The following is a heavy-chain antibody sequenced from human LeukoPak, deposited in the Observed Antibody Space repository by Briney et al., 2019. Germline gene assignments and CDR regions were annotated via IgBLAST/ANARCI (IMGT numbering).Heavy chain of an antibody. CDR2: INHSGST. CDR1: GGSFSGYY. Sequence: SETLSLTCAVYGGSFSGYYWSWIRQPPGKGLEWIGEINHSGSTNYNPSLKSRVTISVDTSKNQFSLKLSSVTAADTAVYYCARAPYYYAMDVWGKGTTVTVSS. V-gene: IGHV4-34*01. CDR3: ARAPYYYAMDV. J-gene: IGHJ6*04.